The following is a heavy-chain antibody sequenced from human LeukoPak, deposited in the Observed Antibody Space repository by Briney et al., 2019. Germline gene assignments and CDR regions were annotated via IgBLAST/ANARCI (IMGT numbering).Heavy chain of an antibody. J-gene: IGHJ4*02. CDR1: GFIVSSNH. V-gene: IGHV3-53*01. CDR3: ATCGGDCYSSDY. CDR2: IYSGGNT. Sequence: PGGSLRLSCAASGFIVSSNHMNWVRQAPEKGLEWVSIIYSGGNTYYADSVKGRFSISRDNSKSMLYLQMNSLRAEDTAVYYCATCGGDCYSSDYWGQGTLVTVSS. D-gene: IGHD2-21*02.